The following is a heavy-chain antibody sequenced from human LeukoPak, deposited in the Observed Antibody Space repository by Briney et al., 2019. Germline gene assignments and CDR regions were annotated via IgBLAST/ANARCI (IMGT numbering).Heavy chain of an antibody. CDR3: ARNVGWYTHDT. V-gene: IGHV4-59*08. D-gene: IGHD6-19*01. CDR1: GDSLSSHY. J-gene: IGHJ5*02. Sequence: PSETLSLTCTVSGDSLSSHYWSWIRQPPGKGLELIGYIYGSGSTHYVPSLRSRVTISEDTSKNQFSLKLTSVTAADTAVYYCARNVGWYTHDTWGQGTLVTVSS. CDR2: IYGSGST.